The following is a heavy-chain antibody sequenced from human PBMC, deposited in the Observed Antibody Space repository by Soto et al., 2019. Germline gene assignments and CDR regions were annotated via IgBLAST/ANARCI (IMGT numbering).Heavy chain of an antibody. D-gene: IGHD3-22*01. CDR2: INHSGST. CDR3: ARRPTYYYDSSGSKAYYYGMDV. CDR1: GGSFSGYY. Sequence: SETLSLTCAAYGGSFSGYYWSWIRQPPGKGLEWIGEINHSGSTNYNPSLKSRVTISVDTSKNQFPLKLSSVTAADTAVYYCARRPTYYYDSSGSKAYYYGMDVWGQGTTVTVSS. J-gene: IGHJ6*02. V-gene: IGHV4-34*01.